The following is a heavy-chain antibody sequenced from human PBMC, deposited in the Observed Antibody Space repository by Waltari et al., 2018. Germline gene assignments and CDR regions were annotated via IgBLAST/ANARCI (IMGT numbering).Heavy chain of an antibody. V-gene: IGHV4-39*07. J-gene: IGHJ3*02. CDR2: IYYSGST. CDR3: ARVVVVGPKSLAFDI. CDR1: GGSISSSSYY. Sequence: QLQLQESGPGLVKPSETLSLTCTVSGGSISSSSYYWGWIRQPPGKGLEWIGSIYYSGSTYYNPSLKSRVTISVDTSKNQFSLKLSSVTAADTAVYYCARVVVVGPKSLAFDIWGQGTMVTVSS. D-gene: IGHD2-15*01.